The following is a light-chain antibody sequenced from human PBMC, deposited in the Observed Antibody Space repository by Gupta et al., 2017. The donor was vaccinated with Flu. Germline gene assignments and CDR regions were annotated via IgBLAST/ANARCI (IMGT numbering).Light chain of an antibody. J-gene: IGKJ2*01. CDR2: WAS. CDR3: QQYYSTPHT. Sequence: NCKSSQSVLHRSSNRNYLAWYQQKPGQPPKLLIYWASTRESGVPDRFSGSGSETDFTLTISSLQAEDVAVYYCQQYYSTPHTFGQGTKLEIK. V-gene: IGKV4-1*01. CDR1: QSVLHRSSNRNY.